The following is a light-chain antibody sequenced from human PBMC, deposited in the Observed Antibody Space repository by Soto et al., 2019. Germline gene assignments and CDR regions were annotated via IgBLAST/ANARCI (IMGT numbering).Light chain of an antibody. V-gene: IGLV1-51*01. CDR2: DNN. CDR1: SSNIGKNC. CDR3: ETWDSSLRAGV. Sequence: QSVLTQPPSVSAAPGQKVTISCSGSSSNIGKNCVSWYQQFSRTAPKLLIYDNNKRPSGIPDRFSGSKSGTSATLDITGLQTGDEADYYCETWDSSLRAGVFGGGTQLTVL. J-gene: IGLJ3*02.